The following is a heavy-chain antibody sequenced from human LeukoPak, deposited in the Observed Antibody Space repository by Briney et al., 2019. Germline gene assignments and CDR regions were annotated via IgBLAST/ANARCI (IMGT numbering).Heavy chain of an antibody. J-gene: IGHJ6*02. Sequence: SVKVSCKASGGTFSSYAISWVRQAPGQGLEWMGRIIPILGIANYAQKFQGRVTITADKSTSTAYMELSSLRSEDTAVYYCARPYGSGSYYKDYYYYYGMDVWGQGTTVTVSS. V-gene: IGHV1-69*04. CDR1: GGTFSSYA. CDR3: ARPYGSGSYYKDYYYYYGMDV. CDR2: IIPILGIA. D-gene: IGHD3-10*01.